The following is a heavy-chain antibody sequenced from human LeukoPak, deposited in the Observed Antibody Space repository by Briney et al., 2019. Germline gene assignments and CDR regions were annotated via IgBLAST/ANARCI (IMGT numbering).Heavy chain of an antibody. V-gene: IGHV4-61*02. Sequence: SETLSLTCTVPGGSISSGSYYWSWIRQPAGKGLEWIGRIHTSGSTNYNPSLKSRVTISVDTSKNQFSLKLSSVTAADTAVYYCARDFIEWEFNAFDIWGQGTMVTVSS. J-gene: IGHJ3*02. CDR2: IHTSGST. CDR1: GGSISSGSYY. CDR3: ARDFIEWEFNAFDI. D-gene: IGHD1-26*01.